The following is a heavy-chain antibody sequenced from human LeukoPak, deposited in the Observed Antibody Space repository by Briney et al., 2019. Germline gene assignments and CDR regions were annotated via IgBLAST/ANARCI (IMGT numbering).Heavy chain of an antibody. Sequence: SETLPLTCAVSGGSISSTHWWSWVRQPPGKGLEWIGEIFQSGRTNYNPSLKSRVTISVDKSRNQFSLKLSSVTAADTAVYYCARVPAFYYGDYWTSSNYFDYWGQGTLVTVSS. J-gene: IGHJ4*02. CDR3: ARVPAFYYGDYWTSSNYFDY. V-gene: IGHV4-4*02. CDR1: GGSISSTHW. D-gene: IGHD4-17*01. CDR2: IFQSGRT.